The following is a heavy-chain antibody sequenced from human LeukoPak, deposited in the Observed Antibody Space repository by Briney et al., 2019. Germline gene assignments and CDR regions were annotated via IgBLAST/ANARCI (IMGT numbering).Heavy chain of an antibody. D-gene: IGHD6-19*01. CDR1: GGSTGGSVSTYY. V-gene: IGHV4-59*08. CDR3: ARPERQWLARGAFDI. CDR2: IYYSGTT. J-gene: IGHJ3*02. Sequence: SETLSLTCTVSGGSTGGSVSTYYWSWIRQPPGKGLEWIGFIYYSGTTNYNPSLKSRVTISIDTSKNQFSLKLSSVTAADTAVYYCARPERQWLARGAFDIWGQGTMVTVSS.